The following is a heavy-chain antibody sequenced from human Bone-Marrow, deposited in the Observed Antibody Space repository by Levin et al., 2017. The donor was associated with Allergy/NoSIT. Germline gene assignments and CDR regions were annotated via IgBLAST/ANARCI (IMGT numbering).Heavy chain of an antibody. CDR3: VVDAAAPVGLDY. Sequence: ASVKVSCKASGYTFTSYFIYWVRQAPGQGLEYMGRINPSGGDTNYPQQFQGRVTMTSDTSTSTIYMEVSSLRSEDTAVYYCVVDAAAPVGLDYWGQGTLVTVSS. J-gene: IGHJ4*02. CDR2: INPSGGDT. V-gene: IGHV1-46*01. D-gene: IGHD2-2*01. CDR1: GYTFTSYF.